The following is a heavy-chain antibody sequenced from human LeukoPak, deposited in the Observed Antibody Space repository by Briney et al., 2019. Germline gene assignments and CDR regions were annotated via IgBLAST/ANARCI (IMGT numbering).Heavy chain of an antibody. CDR1: GFIFSSYS. CDR2: ISSSSSYI. CDR3: ARDRTYYDSSGYYSDYFDY. Sequence: GGSLRLSCVASGFIFSSYSINWVRQAPGKGLEWVSSISSSSSYIYYADSVKGRFIISRDNAKNSLYLQMNSLRAEDTAVYYCARDRTYYDSSGYYSDYFDYWGQGTLVTVSS. J-gene: IGHJ4*02. D-gene: IGHD3-22*01. V-gene: IGHV3-21*01.